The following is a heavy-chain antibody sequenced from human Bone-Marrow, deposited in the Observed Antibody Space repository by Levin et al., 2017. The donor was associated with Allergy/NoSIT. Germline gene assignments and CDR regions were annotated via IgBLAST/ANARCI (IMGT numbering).Heavy chain of an antibody. CDR2: IYSSGST. Sequence: GSLRLSCTVSPGSINNYFWTWIRQPAGKALEWIGRIYSSGSTDYNPSLKGRVTMSVDSSKNQFSLDLKSVTAADTAIYYCAWYYDSSAYYSGWGQGILVTVSS. J-gene: IGHJ4*02. V-gene: IGHV4-4*07. CDR1: PGSINNYF. CDR3: AWYYDSSAYYSG. D-gene: IGHD3-22*01.